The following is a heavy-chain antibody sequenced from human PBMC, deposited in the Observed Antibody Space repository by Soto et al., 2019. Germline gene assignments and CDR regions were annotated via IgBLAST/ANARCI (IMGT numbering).Heavy chain of an antibody. J-gene: IGHJ5*02. Sequence: EVQLVESGGGLVQPGGTLRLSCAASGFTFSSYSMNWVRQAPGKGLEWVSSISSSSSYIYYADSVKGRFTISRDNAKNSLDLQMYSLRAEGTAVYYCARDMTTVTTRSNWFYPWGQGTLVTVSS. V-gene: IGHV3-21*01. CDR3: ARDMTTVTTRSNWFYP. CDR2: ISSSSSYI. D-gene: IGHD4-17*01. CDR1: GFTFSSYS.